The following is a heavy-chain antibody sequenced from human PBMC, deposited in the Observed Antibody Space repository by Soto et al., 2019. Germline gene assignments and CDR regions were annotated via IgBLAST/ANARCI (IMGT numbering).Heavy chain of an antibody. CDR2: ISYDGSNK. Sequence: PGGSLRRSCAASGSTFSSYGMLWVRQAPGKGLEWVAVISYDGSNKYYADSVKGRFTISRDNSKNTLYLQMNSLRAEDTAVYYCAKDRCSSTSCYRYYFDYWGQGTLVTVSS. V-gene: IGHV3-30*18. D-gene: IGHD2-2*02. J-gene: IGHJ4*02. CDR1: GSTFSSYG. CDR3: AKDRCSSTSCYRYYFDY.